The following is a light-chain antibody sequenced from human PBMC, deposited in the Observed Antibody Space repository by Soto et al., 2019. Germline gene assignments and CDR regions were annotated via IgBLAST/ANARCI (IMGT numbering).Light chain of an antibody. Sequence: EIVLTQSPDTLSLSPGERATLSCWASHRVTTHLAWFQQRPGQPPRLLIYDASTRAPGIPARFSGRGSGADFTLTISSLEPEDFAVYYCQQRSDSITFGQGTRLEIK. V-gene: IGKV3-11*01. J-gene: IGKJ5*01. CDR2: DAS. CDR1: HRVTTH. CDR3: QQRSDSIT.